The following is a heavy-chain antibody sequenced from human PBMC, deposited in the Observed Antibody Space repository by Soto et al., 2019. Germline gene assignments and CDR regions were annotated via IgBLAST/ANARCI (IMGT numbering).Heavy chain of an antibody. V-gene: IGHV3-23*01. Sequence: PGGSLRLSCAASEFTFSNYAMSWVRQAPGKGLEWVSSISDNGGTTYYADSVKGRFTISRDNSKNTLYLQMNSLRAEDTAVYYCARDVGGGSGGESPWGQGTLVTVSS. CDR3: ARDVGGGSGGESP. CDR1: EFTFSNYA. J-gene: IGHJ5*02. CDR2: ISDNGGTT. D-gene: IGHD3-10*01.